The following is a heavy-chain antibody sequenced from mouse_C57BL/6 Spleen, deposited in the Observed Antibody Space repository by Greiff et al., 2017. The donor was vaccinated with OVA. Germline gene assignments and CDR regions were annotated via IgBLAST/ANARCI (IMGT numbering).Heavy chain of an antibody. Sequence: EVKLVESGGGLVQPKGSLKLSCAASGFSFNTYAMNWVRQAPGKGLEWVARIRSKSNNYATYYADSVKDRFTISRDDSESMLYLQMNNLKTEDTAMYYCVRLSLYDGYYGYGDVWGTGTTVTVSS. V-gene: IGHV10-1*01. CDR1: GFSFNTYA. J-gene: IGHJ1*03. CDR2: IRSKSNNYAT. CDR3: VRLSLYDGYYGYGDV. D-gene: IGHD2-3*01.